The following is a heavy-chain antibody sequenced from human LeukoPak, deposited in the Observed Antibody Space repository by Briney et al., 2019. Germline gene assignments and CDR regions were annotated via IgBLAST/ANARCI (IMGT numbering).Heavy chain of an antibody. Sequence: KPSETLSLTCTVSGGSISSSSYYWSWVRQPPGKGLEWIGYIHYSGSTNYNPSLKSRVTTSIDTSKNQFSLKVTSVTAADAAVYYCARAGFYASVNQYYYYYYMDVWGTGTTVTVSS. V-gene: IGHV4-61*01. D-gene: IGHD2/OR15-2a*01. CDR1: GGSISSSSYY. J-gene: IGHJ6*03. CDR2: IHYSGST. CDR3: ARAGFYASVNQYYYYYYMDV.